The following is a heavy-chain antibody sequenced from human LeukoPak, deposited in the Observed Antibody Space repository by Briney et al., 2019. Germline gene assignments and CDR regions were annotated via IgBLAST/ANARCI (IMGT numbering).Heavy chain of an antibody. D-gene: IGHD2-8*01. CDR1: GYSFTSYW. CDR3: ARGTGVRYCSNGVCNTSDY. Sequence: GESLKISCKGSGYSFTSYWIGWVRQMPGKGLEWMGIIYPGDSDTRYSPSFQGQVTISADKSISTAYLQWSSLKASDTAMYYCARGTGVRYCSNGVCNTSDYWGQGTLVTVSS. CDR2: IYPGDSDT. V-gene: IGHV5-51*01. J-gene: IGHJ4*02.